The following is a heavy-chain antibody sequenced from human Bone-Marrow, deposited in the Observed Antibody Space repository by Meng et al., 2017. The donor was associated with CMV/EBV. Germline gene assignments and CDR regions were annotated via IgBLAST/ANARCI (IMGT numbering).Heavy chain of an antibody. D-gene: IGHD2-15*01. CDR2: IRYDGSNK. CDR3: ARDDCSGGSCYDYYYYYGMDV. J-gene: IGHJ6*02. CDR1: GFTFSSYG. V-gene: IGHV3-30*02. Sequence: GESLKISCAASGFTFSSYGMHWVRQAPGKGLEWVAFIRYDGSNKCYADSVKGRFTISRDNSKNTLYLQMNSLIAEDTAVYYCARDDCSGGSCYDYYYYYGMDVWGQGTTVTVSS.